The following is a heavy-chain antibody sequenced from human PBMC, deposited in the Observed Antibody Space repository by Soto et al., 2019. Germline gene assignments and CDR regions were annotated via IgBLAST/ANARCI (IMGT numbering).Heavy chain of an antibody. CDR3: AKGLPGELLPTCFDP. Sequence: PGGSLRLSCAASGFTFSSDAMNWVRQAPGKGLEWVSAISGSGDSTYYVDSVKGRFTISRDNSNNTLYLQMNSLRAEDTAVYYCAKGLPGELLPTCFDPWGQGTLVTVSS. CDR1: GFTFSSDA. CDR2: ISGSGDST. V-gene: IGHV3-23*01. D-gene: IGHD1-26*01. J-gene: IGHJ5*02.